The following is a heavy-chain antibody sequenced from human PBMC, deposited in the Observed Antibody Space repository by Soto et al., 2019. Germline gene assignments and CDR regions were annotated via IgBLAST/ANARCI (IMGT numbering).Heavy chain of an antibody. CDR3: ARGMTTVTTIDY. J-gene: IGHJ4*02. Sequence: QLPLPEFGSGLVKPSQTLSPTCAVSWGPINRGGYSWSWIRPPPGKGLEVIGYLYHSGSTYFNPSLKRRVTISVDRSKNQFSLKLSSVTAADTAVYYCARGMTTVTTIDYWGQGTLVTVSS. V-gene: IGHV4-30-2*01. D-gene: IGHD4-4*01. CDR1: WGPINRGGYS. CDR2: LYHSGST.